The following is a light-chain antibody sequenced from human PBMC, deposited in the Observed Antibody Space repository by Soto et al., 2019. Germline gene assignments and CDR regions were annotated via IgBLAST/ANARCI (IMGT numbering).Light chain of an antibody. CDR1: QILLYSNGYNY. CDR3: MQALQTPIT. Sequence: EIVMTQSPLSLPVTPGEPASISCSSIQILLYSNGYNYLDWYLQRPGQSPQLLIYLGSNRASGVPDRFSGSVSGTDFTLKISRVEAEDVGVYFCMQALQTPITFGQGTRLEIK. J-gene: IGKJ5*01. V-gene: IGKV2-28*01. CDR2: LGS.